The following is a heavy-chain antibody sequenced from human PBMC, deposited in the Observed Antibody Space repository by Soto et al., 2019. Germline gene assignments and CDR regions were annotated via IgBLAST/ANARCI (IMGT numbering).Heavy chain of an antibody. CDR1: GYTFTSYA. CDR3: ARGAPGYCSSTSCYAYYFDY. J-gene: IGHJ4*02. V-gene: IGHV1-3*01. Sequence: ASVKVSCKASGYTFTSYAMHWVRQAPGQRLEWMGWINAGNGNTKYSQKIQGRVTITRDTSASTAYMELSSLRSVDTAVYYCARGAPGYCSSTSCYAYYFDYWGQGTLVTVSS. CDR2: INAGNGNT. D-gene: IGHD2-2*01.